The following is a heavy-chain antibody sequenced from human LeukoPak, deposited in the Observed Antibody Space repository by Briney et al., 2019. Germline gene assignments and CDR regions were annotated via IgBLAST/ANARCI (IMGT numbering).Heavy chain of an antibody. Sequence: ASVKVSCKASGYTFTGYYMHWVRQAPGQGLEWMGWINPNSGGTNYAQKFQGRVTMTRDTSISTAYMELSRPRSDDTAVYYCARSRRMIVVVGPFDYWGQGTLVTVSS. CDR2: INPNSGGT. CDR1: GYTFTGYY. D-gene: IGHD3-22*01. V-gene: IGHV1-2*02. J-gene: IGHJ4*02. CDR3: ARSRRMIVVVGPFDY.